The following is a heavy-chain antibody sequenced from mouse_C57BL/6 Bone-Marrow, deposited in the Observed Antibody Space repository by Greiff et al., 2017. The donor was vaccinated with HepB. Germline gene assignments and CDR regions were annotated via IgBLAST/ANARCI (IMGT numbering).Heavy chain of an antibody. Sequence: VKLQQPGAALVKPGASVKLSCKASGYTFTSYWMHWVKQRPGQGLEWIGMIHPNSGSTNYNEKFKSKATLTVEKSSCTAYMQLISLTSEDSAVYYCARSYCALDYWGQGTTLTVSS. CDR3: ARSYCALDY. J-gene: IGHJ2*01. CDR1: GYTFTSYW. CDR2: IHPNSGST. V-gene: IGHV1-64*01.